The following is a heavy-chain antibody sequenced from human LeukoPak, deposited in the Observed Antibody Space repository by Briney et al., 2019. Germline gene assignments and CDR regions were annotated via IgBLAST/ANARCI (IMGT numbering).Heavy chain of an antibody. J-gene: IGHJ6*03. CDR3: ARVRFLGPYYYYYMDV. V-gene: IGHV3-48*03. Sequence: GGSLRLSCAASGFTFSSYEMNWVRQAPGKGLEWVSYISSSGSTIYYADSVKGRFTISRDNAKNSLYLQMNSLRAEDTAVYYCARVRFLGPYYYYYMDVWGKGTTVTVSS. CDR2: ISSSGSTI. D-gene: IGHD3-3*01. CDR1: GFTFSSYE.